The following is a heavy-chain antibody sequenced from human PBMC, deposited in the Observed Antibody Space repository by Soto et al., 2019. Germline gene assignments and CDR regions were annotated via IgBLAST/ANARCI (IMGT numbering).Heavy chain of an antibody. J-gene: IGHJ4*02. Sequence: GGALRVYCAASGFAFSSYGMHWFRQAPGKGLEWVAVIWYDGSNKYYADSVKGRFTISRDNSKNTLYLQMNSLRAEDTAVYYCAKSALVPGGIFYFHYWGQGTLVPVSP. CDR2: IWYDGSNK. CDR3: AKSALVPGGIFYFHY. D-gene: IGHD2-2*01. V-gene: IGHV3-33*06. CDR1: GFAFSSYG.